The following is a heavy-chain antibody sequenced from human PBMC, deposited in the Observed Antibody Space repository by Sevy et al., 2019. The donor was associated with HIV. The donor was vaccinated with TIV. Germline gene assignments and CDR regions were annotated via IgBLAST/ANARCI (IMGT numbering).Heavy chain of an antibody. CDR2: LTNNGDIT. D-gene: IGHD3-22*01. CDR3: LRSGGAYDNGFDP. CDR1: GFTFSRYA. V-gene: IGHV3-23*01. Sequence: GGSLRLSCAASGFTFSRYAMSWVRQAPGKGLEWVSGLTNNGDITFDADSVKGRFTISRDNSRNILYLQMNSLRAEDTAVYYCLRSGGAYDNGFDPWGQGTLVTVSS. J-gene: IGHJ5*02.